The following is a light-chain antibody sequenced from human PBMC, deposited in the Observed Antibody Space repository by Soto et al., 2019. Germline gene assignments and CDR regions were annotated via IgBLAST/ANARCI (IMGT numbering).Light chain of an antibody. CDR3: QPYNSFSGT. CDR2: DAS. CDR1: QTISSW. V-gene: IGKV1-5*01. Sequence: DIQMTQSPSTLSASVGDRVTITCRASQTISSWLAWYQQKPGKAPNLLIYDASSLESGVPSRFSGRGSGTQFTLTISSLQPDDFATYYCQPYNSFSGTFGPGTKVDI. J-gene: IGKJ1*01.